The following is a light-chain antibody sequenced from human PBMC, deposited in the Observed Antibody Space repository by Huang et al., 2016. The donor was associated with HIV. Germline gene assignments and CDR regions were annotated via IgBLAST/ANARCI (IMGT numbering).Light chain of an antibody. Sequence: EIVMTQSPATLAVSPGERATLSCRASQNVGSNLAWYQQKPGQAPRLISFAASTRATRVPARLSCSGSGTECTLTISSLQSEDFALYFCQQYNNWPTMYPFGQGTKVEIK. J-gene: IGKJ2*01. CDR2: AAS. CDR3: QQYNNWPTMYP. CDR1: QNVGSN. V-gene: IGKV3-15*01.